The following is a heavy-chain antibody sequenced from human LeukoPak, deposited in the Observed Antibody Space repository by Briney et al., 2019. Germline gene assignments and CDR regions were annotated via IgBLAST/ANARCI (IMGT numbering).Heavy chain of an antibody. J-gene: IGHJ4*02. D-gene: IGHD1-26*01. CDR2: INPNSGGT. CDR1: GYTFTGYY. CDR3: ARDLDPVGATTSFVDY. V-gene: IGHV1-2*02. Sequence: ASVKVSCKASGYTFTGYYMHWVRQAPGQGLEWMGWINPNSGGTNYAQKLQGRVTMSTDTSTSTGYMELRSLRSDDTAVYYCARDLDPVGATTSFVDYWGQGTLVTVSS.